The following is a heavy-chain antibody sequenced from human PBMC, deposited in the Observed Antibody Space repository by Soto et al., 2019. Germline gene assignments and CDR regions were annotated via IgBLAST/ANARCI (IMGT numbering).Heavy chain of an antibody. CDR2: IYYSGST. CDR1: GGSISSGGYY. J-gene: IGHJ4*02. Sequence: TLSLTCTVSGGSISSGGYYWSWIRQHPGKGLEWIGYIYYSGSTYYNPSLKSRVTISVDTSKNQFSLKLSSVTAADTAVYYCAREVVAASNPYYFDYWGQGTLVTVSS. V-gene: IGHV4-31*03. CDR3: AREVVAASNPYYFDY. D-gene: IGHD2-15*01.